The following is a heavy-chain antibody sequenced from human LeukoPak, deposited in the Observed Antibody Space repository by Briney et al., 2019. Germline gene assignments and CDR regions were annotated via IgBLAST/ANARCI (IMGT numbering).Heavy chain of an antibody. V-gene: IGHV4-31*03. D-gene: IGHD5-12*01. J-gene: IGHJ4*02. Sequence: PSETLSLTCTVSGGSISSGGYYWSWIRQHPGKGLEWIGYIYYSGSTYYNPPLKSRVTISVDTSKNQFSLKLSSVTAADTAVYYCARFEEGVATFDYWGQGTLVTVSS. CDR3: ARFEEGVATFDY. CDR2: IYYSGST. CDR1: GGSISSGGYY.